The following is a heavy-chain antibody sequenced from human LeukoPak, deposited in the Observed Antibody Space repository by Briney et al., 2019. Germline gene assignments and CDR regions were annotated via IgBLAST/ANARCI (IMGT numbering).Heavy chain of an antibody. V-gene: IGHV3-7*01. CDR1: GFTFSNYW. J-gene: IGHJ4*02. D-gene: IGHD3-22*01. Sequence: PGGSLRLSCAASGFTFSNYWMSWVRQAPGKGLEWVANIKEDGSQRYYVDSVKGRFTISRDNAKSSLYLQMNSLRAEDTAVYYCARDSSGLYWGQGTLATVSS. CDR2: IKEDGSQR. CDR3: ARDSSGLY.